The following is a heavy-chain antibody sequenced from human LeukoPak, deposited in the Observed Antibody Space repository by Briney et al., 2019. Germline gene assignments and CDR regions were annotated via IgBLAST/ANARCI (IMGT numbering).Heavy chain of an antibody. V-gene: IGHV4-59*01. D-gene: IGHD3-16*01. J-gene: IGHJ4*02. CDR2: IYNTGST. CDR3: ATYTSAPQTFDY. CDR1: GGSISTYY. Sequence: SETLSLTCTVSGGSISTYYWSWIRQPPGKGLEWIGYIYNTGSTNYNPSLKSRVTISVDTSRNQFSLRLSSVTAADTAVYYSATYTSAPQTFDYWGQGTLVTVSS.